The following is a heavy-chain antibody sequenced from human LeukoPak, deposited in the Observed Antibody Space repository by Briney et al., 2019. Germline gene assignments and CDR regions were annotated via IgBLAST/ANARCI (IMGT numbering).Heavy chain of an antibody. V-gene: IGHV3-23*01. D-gene: IGHD2-15*01. CDR1: GFSFNTYA. CDR2: ISNTGGST. Sequence: GGSLRLSCAASGFSFNTYAMSWVRQAPGKGLEWVSAISNTGGSTYYADSVKGRFTISRDKSKNTLSLRMNSLRAEDTAVYYCAQQVGYCSSGSCYFTYWGQGTLVTVSS. CDR3: AQQVGYCSSGSCYFTY. J-gene: IGHJ1*01.